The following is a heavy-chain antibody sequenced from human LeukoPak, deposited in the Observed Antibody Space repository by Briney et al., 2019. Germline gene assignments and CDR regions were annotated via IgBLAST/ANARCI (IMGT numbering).Heavy chain of an antibody. V-gene: IGHV3-23*01. CDR1: GFTFSSYA. J-gene: IGHJ4*02. CDR2: ISGSGGST. CDR3: AKAPSTITIFGVPPFDY. Sequence: PGGSLRLSCAASGFTFSSYAMSWVRQAPGKGLEWVSTISGSGGSTYYADSVKGRFTISRDNSKNTLYLQMNSLRAEDTAVYYCAKAPSTITIFGVPPFDYWGQGTLVTVSS. D-gene: IGHD3-3*01.